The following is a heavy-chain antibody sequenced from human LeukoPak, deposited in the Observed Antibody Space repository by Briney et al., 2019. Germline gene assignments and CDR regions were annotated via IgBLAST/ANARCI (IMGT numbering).Heavy chain of an antibody. J-gene: IGHJ5*01. D-gene: IGHD2-15*01. Sequence: GGSLRLSCAASGFTFSNYAMGWVRQAPGKGLEWVSSLTSSGGSTYYADSVKGRFTISRDNSKNTLYLQMNSLRAEDTAVYYCARGTLEHCSGASCYPLDSWGQGTLVTVSS. V-gene: IGHV3-23*01. CDR2: LTSSGGST. CDR3: ARGTLEHCSGASCYPLDS. CDR1: GFTFSNYA.